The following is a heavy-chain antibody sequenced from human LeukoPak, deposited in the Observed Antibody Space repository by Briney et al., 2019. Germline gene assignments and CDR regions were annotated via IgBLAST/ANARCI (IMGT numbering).Heavy chain of an antibody. CDR2: IIPIFGTA. CDR3: ARNLITMIRGVITGHDY. Sequence: GASVKVSCKASGGTFSSYAISWVRQAPGQGLEWMGGIIPIFGTANYAQKFQGRVTITADKSTSTAYMELSSLRSEDTAVYYCARNLITMIRGVITGHDYWGQGTLVTVSS. V-gene: IGHV1-69*06. D-gene: IGHD3-10*01. J-gene: IGHJ4*02. CDR1: GGTFSSYA.